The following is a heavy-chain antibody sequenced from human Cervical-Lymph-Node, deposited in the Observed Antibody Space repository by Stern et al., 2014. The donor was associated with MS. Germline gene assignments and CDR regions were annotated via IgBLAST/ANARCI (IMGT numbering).Heavy chain of an antibody. CDR1: GFNFISYS. CDR3: AREPYNYDGDGYLDH. V-gene: IGHV3-30-3*01. J-gene: IGHJ4*02. CDR2: ILHDGSNE. Sequence: VQLVESGGGVVQPGRSLRLSCAASGFNFISYSMYWVRQAPGKGLEWVAFILHDGSNEYYADSVKGRFTISRDNSKNTVSLQMNSLRVEDTAVYYCAREPYNYDGDGYLDHWGQGTLVTVSS. D-gene: IGHD3-22*01.